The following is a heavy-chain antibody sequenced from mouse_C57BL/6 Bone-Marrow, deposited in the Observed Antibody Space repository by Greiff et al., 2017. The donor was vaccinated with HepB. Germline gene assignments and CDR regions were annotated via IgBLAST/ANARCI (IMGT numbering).Heavy chain of an antibody. Sequence: QVQLQQSGAELTRPGASVKLSCKASGYTFTSYGISWVKQRTGQGLEWIGEIYPRSGNTYYNEKFKGKATLTADKSSSTAYMELRSLTSEDSAVYFCARSTLGYAMDYWGQGTSVTVSS. CDR2: IYPRSGNT. V-gene: IGHV1-81*01. CDR3: ARSTLGYAMDY. D-gene: IGHD4-1*01. J-gene: IGHJ4*01. CDR1: GYTFTSYG.